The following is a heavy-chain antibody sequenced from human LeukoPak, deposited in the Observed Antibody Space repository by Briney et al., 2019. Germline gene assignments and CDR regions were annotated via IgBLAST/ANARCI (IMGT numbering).Heavy chain of an antibody. CDR1: GGSISSSSYY. D-gene: IGHD6-19*01. Sequence: SETPSLTCTVSGGSISSSSYYWSWIRQPPGKGLEWIGEINHSGSTNYNPSLKSRVTISVDTSKNQFSLKLSSVTAADTAVYYCARADPSSGWDAFDIWGQGTMVTVSS. CDR3: ARADPSSGWDAFDI. CDR2: INHSGST. V-gene: IGHV4-39*07. J-gene: IGHJ3*02.